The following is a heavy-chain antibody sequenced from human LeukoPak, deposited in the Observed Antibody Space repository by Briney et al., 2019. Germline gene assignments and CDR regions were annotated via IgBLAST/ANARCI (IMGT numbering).Heavy chain of an antibody. CDR3: ARVRYCGSTSCRISFFDY. CDR2: IKQDGSEK. CDR1: GFTFSSYW. D-gene: IGHD2-2*01. V-gene: IGHV3-7*01. Sequence: GGSLRLSCAASGFTFSSYWMSWVRQAPGKGLEWVANIKQDGSEKYYVDSVKGRFTISRDNAKNSLYLQMNSLRAEDTAVYYCARVRYCGSTSCRISFFDYWGQGTLVTVSS. J-gene: IGHJ4*02.